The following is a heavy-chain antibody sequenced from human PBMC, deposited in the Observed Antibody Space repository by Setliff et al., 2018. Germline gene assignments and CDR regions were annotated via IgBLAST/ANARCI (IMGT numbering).Heavy chain of an antibody. CDR1: GDSFSDYY. CDR3: RFWSGYYKNDY. Sequence: SETLSLTCAVYGDSFSDYYWSWIRQPPGKGLEWIGEINHSGSTNYIPSLKSRLTISVDTSKNQFSLKLSSVTAADTAMYYCRFWSGYYKNDYWGQRTLVTVSS. D-gene: IGHD3-3*01. CDR2: INHSGST. J-gene: IGHJ4*02. V-gene: IGHV4-34*01.